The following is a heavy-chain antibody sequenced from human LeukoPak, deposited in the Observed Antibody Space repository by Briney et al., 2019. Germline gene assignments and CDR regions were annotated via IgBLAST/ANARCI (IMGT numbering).Heavy chain of an antibody. D-gene: IGHD3-16*01. J-gene: IGHJ5*02. CDR3: AKGQGGFYWFDP. CDR2: IPSGGGT. CDR1: GFTFSTYG. V-gene: IGHV3-23*01. Sequence: GGSLRLSCAASGFTFSTYGMSWVRQAPGKGLQWVSTIPSGGGTYYADSVKGRFTISRDNSKNTLYLQMNSLRAEDTAVYYCAKGQGGFYWFDPWGQGTLVTVSS.